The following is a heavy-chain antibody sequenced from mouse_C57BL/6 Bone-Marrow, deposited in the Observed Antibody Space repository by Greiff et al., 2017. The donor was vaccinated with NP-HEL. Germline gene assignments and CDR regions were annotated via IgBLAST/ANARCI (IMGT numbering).Heavy chain of an antibody. CDR3: ARQGRPGSYFDY. D-gene: IGHD4-1*01. Sequence: EVKLVESGGDLVKPGGSLKLSCAASGFTFSSYGMSWVRQTPDKRLEWVATISSGGSYTYYPDSVKGRFTISRDNAKNTLYLQMSSLKSKDTAMYYCARQGRPGSYFDYWGQGTTLTVSS. J-gene: IGHJ2*01. V-gene: IGHV5-6*01. CDR2: ISSGGSYT. CDR1: GFTFSSYG.